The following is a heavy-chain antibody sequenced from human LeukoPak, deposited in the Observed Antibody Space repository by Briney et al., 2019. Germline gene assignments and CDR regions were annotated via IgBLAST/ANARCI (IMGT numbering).Heavy chain of an antibody. J-gene: IGHJ4*02. CDR3: ARDEEQLVFDY. CDR1: GYTFTGYY. Sequence: ASVKVSCKASGYTFTGYYMHWVRQAPGQGLEWMGWISAYNGNTNYAQKLQGRVTMTTDTSTSTAYMELRSLRSDDTAVYYCARDEEQLVFDYWGQGTLVTVSS. CDR2: ISAYNGNT. D-gene: IGHD6-6*01. V-gene: IGHV1-18*04.